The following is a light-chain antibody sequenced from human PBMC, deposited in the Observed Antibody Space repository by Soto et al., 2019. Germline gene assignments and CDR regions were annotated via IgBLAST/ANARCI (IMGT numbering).Light chain of an antibody. V-gene: IGLV2-14*03. J-gene: IGLJ2*01. CDR2: DVT. CDR1: SSDVGVYNY. CDR3: SSYTSSSTVV. Sequence: QSALTQPASVSGSPGQSITISCTGSSSDVGVYNYVSWYQQHPGKAPKLIIYDVTKRTSGVSNRFSGSKSGNTASLNISGLQAEDEADYYCSSYTSSSTVVFGGGTKVTVL.